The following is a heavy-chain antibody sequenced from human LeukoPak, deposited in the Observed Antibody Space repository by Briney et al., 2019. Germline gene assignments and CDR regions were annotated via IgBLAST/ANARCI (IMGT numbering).Heavy chain of an antibody. V-gene: IGHV3-11*01. J-gene: IGHJ4*02. CDR3: ARQRGYSYGFEDPKHFDY. CDR2: ISSSGSTT. Sequence: GGSLRLSCAASGFTFSDYYMSWIRQAPGKGLEWVSYISSSGSTTYYADSVKGRFTISRDNAKNSLYLQMNSLRAEDTAVYYCARQRGYSYGFEDPKHFDYWGQGTLVTVSS. D-gene: IGHD5-18*01. CDR1: GFTFSDYY.